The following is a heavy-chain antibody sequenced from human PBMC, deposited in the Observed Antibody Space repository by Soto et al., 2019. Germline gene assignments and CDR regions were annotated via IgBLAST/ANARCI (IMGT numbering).Heavy chain of an antibody. CDR2: FSATSENT. J-gene: IGHJ4*02. CDR3: AKARDQQWVRLPFDY. Sequence: EVQLLESGGGLVQPGGSLRLSCVGSGFFFSSYTMTWVRQAPGKGLEWVSSFSATSENTYDADSVRGRFTIFRDNSKNTLFLQMNSLTAEDTAMYYCAKARDQQWVRLPFDYWGQGILVIVSS. V-gene: IGHV3-23*01. D-gene: IGHD6-19*01. CDR1: GFFFSSYT.